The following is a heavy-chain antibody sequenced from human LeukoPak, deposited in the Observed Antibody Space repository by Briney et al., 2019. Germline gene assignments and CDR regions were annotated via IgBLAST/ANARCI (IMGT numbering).Heavy chain of an antibody. CDR2: ISYDGSNK. Sequence: PGGSLRLSCAASGFTFSSYGMHWVRQAPGKGLEWVAVISYDGSNKYYADSVKGRFTISRDNSKNTLYLQINSLRAEDTAVYYCAKADSPHYYYYYGMDVWGQGTTVTVSS. J-gene: IGHJ6*02. CDR1: GFTFSSYG. V-gene: IGHV3-30*18. D-gene: IGHD2-15*01. CDR3: AKADSPHYYYYYGMDV.